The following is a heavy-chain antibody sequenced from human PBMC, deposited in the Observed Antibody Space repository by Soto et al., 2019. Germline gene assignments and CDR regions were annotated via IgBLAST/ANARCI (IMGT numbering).Heavy chain of an antibody. D-gene: IGHD4-17*01. Sequence: VAVIWYDGSNKYYADSVKGRFTISRDNSKNTLHLQMNSLRAEDTAVYYCARSEDYVFDYWGQGTLVTVSS. J-gene: IGHJ4*02. V-gene: IGHV3-33*01. CDR3: ARSEDYVFDY. CDR2: IWYDGSNK.